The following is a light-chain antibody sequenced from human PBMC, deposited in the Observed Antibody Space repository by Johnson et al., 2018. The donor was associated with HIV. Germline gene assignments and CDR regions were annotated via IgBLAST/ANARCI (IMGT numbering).Light chain of an antibody. Sequence: QSVLTQPPSVSAAPGQKVTISCSGSSSNIGNNYVSWYQQLPGTAPKLLIYENNKRPSGVPDRFSGSKSGTSATLGITGLQTGDEADYYCGTWDNSLNTGGCLGAGTKVTVL. CDR2: ENN. CDR1: SSNIGNNY. J-gene: IGLJ1*01. CDR3: GTWDNSLNTGGC. V-gene: IGLV1-51*02.